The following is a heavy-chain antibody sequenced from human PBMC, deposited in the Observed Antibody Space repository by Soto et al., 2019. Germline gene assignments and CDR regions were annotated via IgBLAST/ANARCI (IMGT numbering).Heavy chain of an antibody. CDR1: GGTFSSYA. J-gene: IGHJ4*02. D-gene: IGHD2-2*01. Sequence: SVKVSCKASGGTFSSYAISWVRQAPGQGLEWMGGIISIFGTANYAQKFQGRVTITADESTSTAYMELSSLRSEDTAVYYCAVSEGYCSSTSCYYDYWGQGTLVTVSS. CDR2: IISIFGTA. V-gene: IGHV1-69*13. CDR3: AVSEGYCSSTSCYYDY.